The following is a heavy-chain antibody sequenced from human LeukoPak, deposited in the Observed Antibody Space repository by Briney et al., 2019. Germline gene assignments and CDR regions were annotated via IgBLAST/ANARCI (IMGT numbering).Heavy chain of an antibody. Sequence: ASVKVSCKASGYAFTSYDINWVGQATGQGLEWMGWMNPNSGNTGYAQKFQGRVTMTRNTSISTAYMELSSLRSEDTAVYYCARRTMWDTNGWLSPDYWGQGTLVTVSS. CDR3: ARRTMWDTNGWLSPDY. D-gene: IGHD6-19*01. CDR2: MNPNSGNT. V-gene: IGHV1-8*01. CDR1: GYAFTSYD. J-gene: IGHJ4*02.